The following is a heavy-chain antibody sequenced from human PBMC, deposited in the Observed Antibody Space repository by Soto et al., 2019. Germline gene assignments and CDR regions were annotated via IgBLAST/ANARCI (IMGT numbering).Heavy chain of an antibody. J-gene: IGHJ4*02. D-gene: IGHD2-2*01. CDR3: ARRVGSSCRHFDN. CDR2: IFPSGSDT. Sequence: GESLKISCRGSGYSFNSYWIAWVRQMPGKGLEWMGIIFPSGSDTRYSPSFRGQVTISADRSINTAYLQWNSLKASDSAIYYCARRVGSSCRHFDNWGKGSLGTVAS. CDR1: GYSFNSYW. V-gene: IGHV5-51*01.